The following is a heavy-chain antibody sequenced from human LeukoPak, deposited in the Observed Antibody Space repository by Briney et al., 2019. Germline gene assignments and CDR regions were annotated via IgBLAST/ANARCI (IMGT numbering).Heavy chain of an antibody. V-gene: IGHV3-74*01. CDR2: INSDGSNT. CDR3: TRGTNWLDY. Sequence: PGGSLRLSCAASGFTFSSYWMHWVRHAPGKGLVWVSRINSDGSNTRYADSVKGRFTISRDNAKNTLYLQMNSLRAEDTAVYYCTRGTNWLDYWGQGTLVTVSS. CDR1: GFTFSSYW. D-gene: IGHD1-7*01. J-gene: IGHJ4*02.